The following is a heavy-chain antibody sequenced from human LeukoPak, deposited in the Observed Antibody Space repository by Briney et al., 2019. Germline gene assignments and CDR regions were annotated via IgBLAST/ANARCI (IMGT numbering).Heavy chain of an antibody. CDR2: ISGSGGST. CDR3: TNDRLTARSYYHDY. V-gene: IGHV3-23*01. CDR1: GFTFTSYG. Sequence: GGSLRLSCAASGFTFTSYGMSWVRQAPGKGLEWVSAISGSGGSTYHADSVKGRFTISRDNSKNTLYLQVNNLRAEDTGVYYCTNDRLTARSYYHDYRGQGTLVTVSS. J-gene: IGHJ4*02. D-gene: IGHD6-6*01.